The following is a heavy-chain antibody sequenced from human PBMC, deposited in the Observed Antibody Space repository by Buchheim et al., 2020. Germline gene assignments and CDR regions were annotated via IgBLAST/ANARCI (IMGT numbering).Heavy chain of an antibody. CDR2: ISYDGSNK. CDR1: GFTFSSYA. CDR3: ARDALGTAILYYFDY. J-gene: IGHJ4*02. D-gene: IGHD2-21*02. V-gene: IGHV3-30-3*01. Sequence: QVQLVESGGGVVQPGRSLRLSCAASGFTFSSYAMHWVRQAPGKGLEWVAVISYDGSNKYYADSVKGRFTISRDNSKNTLYLQMNSLRAEDTAVYYCARDALGTAILYYFDYWGQGTL.